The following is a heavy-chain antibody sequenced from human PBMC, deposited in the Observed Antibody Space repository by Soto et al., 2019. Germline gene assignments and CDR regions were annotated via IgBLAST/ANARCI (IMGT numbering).Heavy chain of an antibody. Sequence: QVQLVQSGAEVKKPGASVKVSCKASGYTFTSYGISWVRQAPGQGLEWMGWISAYNGNTNYAQKLQGRVTMTTDTSTSTAYMELRSLRSDDTAVYYCARDSLRLSHVSPRKQIDYWGQGTLVTVSS. D-gene: IGHD3-16*02. CDR1: GYTFTSYG. CDR3: ARDSLRLSHVSPRKQIDY. J-gene: IGHJ4*02. CDR2: ISAYNGNT. V-gene: IGHV1-18*01.